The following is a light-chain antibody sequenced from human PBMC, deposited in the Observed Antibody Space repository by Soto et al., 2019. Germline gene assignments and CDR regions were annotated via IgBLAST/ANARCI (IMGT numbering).Light chain of an antibody. CDR3: QQYDSTPET. Sequence: EIVLTQSPGTLSLSPGERATLSCRASQSVSSAYLAWYQQKPGQAPRLIIYDVSSRATGIPVRFSGSGSGTDFTLTVSRLEPADFAVYYCQQYDSTPETFGQGTKVDIK. J-gene: IGKJ1*01. V-gene: IGKV3-20*01. CDR2: DVS. CDR1: QSVSSAY.